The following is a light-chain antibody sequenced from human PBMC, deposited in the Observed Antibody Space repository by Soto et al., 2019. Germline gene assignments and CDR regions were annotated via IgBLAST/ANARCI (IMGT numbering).Light chain of an antibody. Sequence: QSALTQPASVSGSPGQSITISCTGTSSDVGGYNYVSWYQQHPGKATKLMIYDVSSRPSGVSNRFSGSKSCNTASLTISGLQAEAEADYYCSSYTSTSTPRVFATGTKLTVL. CDR3: SSYTSTSTPRV. V-gene: IGLV2-14*01. CDR2: DVS. J-gene: IGLJ1*01. CDR1: SSDVGGYNY.